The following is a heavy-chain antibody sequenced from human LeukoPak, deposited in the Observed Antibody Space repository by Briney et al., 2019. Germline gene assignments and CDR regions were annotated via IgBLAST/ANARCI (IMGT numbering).Heavy chain of an antibody. D-gene: IGHD2-21*02. CDR2: IWYDGGNK. CDR3: ARAPQVPEAYCGGDCYSGLDY. CDR1: GFTFSSYG. J-gene: IGHJ4*02. Sequence: GGSLRLSCAASGFTFSSYGMHWVRQAPGKGLEWVAVIWYDGGNKYYADSVKGRFTISRDNSKNTLYLQMNSLRAEDTAVYYCARAPQVPEAYCGGDCYSGLDYWGQGTLVTVSS. V-gene: IGHV3-33*01.